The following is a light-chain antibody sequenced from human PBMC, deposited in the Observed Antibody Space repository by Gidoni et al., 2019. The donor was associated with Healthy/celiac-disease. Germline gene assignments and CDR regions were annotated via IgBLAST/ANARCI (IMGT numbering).Light chain of an antibody. CDR3: NSRDSSGNQLDVV. CDR1: SLRSYY. J-gene: IGLJ2*01. Sequence: SSELTQDPAVSVALGQTVRITCQGDSLRSYYASWYQQKPGQAHVLVIYGKNNRPSGIPDRFSGSSSGNTASLTITGAQAEDEADYYCNSRDSSGNQLDVVFGGGTKLTVL. V-gene: IGLV3-19*01. CDR2: GKN.